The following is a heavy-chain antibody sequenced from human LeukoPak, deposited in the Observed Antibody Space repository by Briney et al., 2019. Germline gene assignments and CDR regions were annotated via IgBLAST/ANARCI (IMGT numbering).Heavy chain of an antibody. V-gene: IGHV3-74*01. CDR1: GCTFSNTW. Sequence: PGGSLRLSCAASGCTFSNTWMHWVRLAPGKGLVWVSRIAPDGTRTDYADSVKGRFIDSRDNAKNTLYLQMNSLRAEDTAVYYCARASWEYKSDYWGQGDLVTVSS. CDR2: IAPDGTRT. D-gene: IGHD1-1*01. J-gene: IGHJ4*02. CDR3: ARASWEYKSDY.